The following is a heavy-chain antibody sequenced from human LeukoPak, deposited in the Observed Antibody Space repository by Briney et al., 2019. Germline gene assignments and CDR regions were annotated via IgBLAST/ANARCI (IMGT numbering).Heavy chain of an antibody. V-gene: IGHV4-38-2*02. D-gene: IGHD1-26*01. CDR3: ARVWKGATDY. J-gene: IGHJ4*02. Sequence: PSETLSLTCTVSGYSISSGYYRGWIRQPPGKGLEWLGSIYQSGNTYYNPSLESRVTISVDTSKNQFSLKLSSVTAADTAVYYCARVWKGATDYWGQGTLVTVSS. CDR1: GYSISSGYY. CDR2: IYQSGNT.